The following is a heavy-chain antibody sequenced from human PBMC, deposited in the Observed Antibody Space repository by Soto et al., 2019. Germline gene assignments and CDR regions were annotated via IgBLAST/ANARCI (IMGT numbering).Heavy chain of an antibody. Sequence: SETLSLTCGVSDYSISSGYYWGWIRQPPGEGLEWIGNIYHSGSTHYNPALKSRVTISVDTSKNQFSLKLKSVTAADTAVYYCTRRGSSGTPVDYWGQGTLVTVSS. CDR1: DYSISSGYY. CDR2: IYHSGST. CDR3: TRRGSSGTPVDY. D-gene: IGHD1-26*01. V-gene: IGHV4-38-2*01. J-gene: IGHJ4*02.